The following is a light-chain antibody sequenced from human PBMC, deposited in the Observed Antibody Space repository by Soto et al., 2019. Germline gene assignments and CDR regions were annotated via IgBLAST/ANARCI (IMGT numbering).Light chain of an antibody. CDR1: MRDVGAYNY. CDR3: SSYTSTTSGV. J-gene: IGLJ3*02. Sequence: QSVLTQPASVSGSAGQSITISCSGTMRDVGAYNYVSWYQQHPGRAPKLIVYEVTNRPSGVSDRFSGSKSGNTASLTISGLQAEDEADYYCSSYTSTTSGVFGGGTKVTVL. CDR2: EVT. V-gene: IGLV2-14*01.